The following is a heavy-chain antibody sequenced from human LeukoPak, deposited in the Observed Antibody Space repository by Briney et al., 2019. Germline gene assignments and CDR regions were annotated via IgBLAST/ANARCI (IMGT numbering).Heavy chain of an antibody. CDR2: IIPIFGTA. CDR3: ARDRAVGGYDFPA. V-gene: IGHV1-69*06. J-gene: IGHJ5*02. Sequence: ASVKVSCKASGDTFTGYYIHWVRQAPGQGLEWMGGIIPIFGTANYAQKFQGRVTITADKSTSTAYMELSSLRSEDTAVYYCARDRAVGGYDFPAWGQGTLVTVSS. D-gene: IGHD5-12*01. CDR1: GDTFTGYY.